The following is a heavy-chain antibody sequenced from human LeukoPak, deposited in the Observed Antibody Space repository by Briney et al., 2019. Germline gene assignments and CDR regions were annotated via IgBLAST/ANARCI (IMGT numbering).Heavy chain of an antibody. D-gene: IGHD3-22*01. CDR3: ARDEHQYYSESSGLFDY. CDR2: IKQDGSEK. V-gene: IGHV3-7*04. CDR1: GFTFRFYW. J-gene: IGHJ4*02. Sequence: GGSLRLSSVASGFTFRFYWMGWVRQAPGKGLEWVANIKQDGSEKYYVDSVKGRFTISRDNAKNSLYLQMNSLRAEDTAVYYCARDEHQYYSESSGLFDYWGQGTLVTVSS.